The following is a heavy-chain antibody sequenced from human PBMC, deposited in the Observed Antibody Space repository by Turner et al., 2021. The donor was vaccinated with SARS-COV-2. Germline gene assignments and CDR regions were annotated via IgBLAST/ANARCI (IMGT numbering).Heavy chain of an antibody. CDR3: AKVGGWELRRKWFFDL. CDR2: LSGRGDST. J-gene: IGHJ2*01. CDR1: GFTFRNYA. Sequence: EVQLLESGGGLVQPGGSLRLSCAASGFTFRNYAMSWVRQAPGKGLEWVSVLSGRGDSTYHADSVKGRFTISRDNSKNTLYLQMNSLRAEDTAVYYCAKVGGWELRRKWFFDLWGRGTLVSVSS. V-gene: IGHV3-23*01. D-gene: IGHD1-26*01.